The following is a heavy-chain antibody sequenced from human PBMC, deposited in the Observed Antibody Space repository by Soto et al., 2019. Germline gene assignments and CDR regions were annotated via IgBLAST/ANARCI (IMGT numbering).Heavy chain of an antibody. D-gene: IGHD1-7*01. J-gene: IGHJ4*02. CDR1: GFTFSRYS. V-gene: IGHV3-48*02. CDR3: ARSRPVNGITPDC. Sequence: EVVLVESGGGLVQPGGSLRLSCAASGFTFSRYSMNWVRQAPGKGLEWISFINPTDSLRTYADAVKGRFTISRDNTNSSLYLQMNSLRDDDTAVYYCARSRPVNGITPDCWGQGALVTVSS. CDR2: INPTDSLR.